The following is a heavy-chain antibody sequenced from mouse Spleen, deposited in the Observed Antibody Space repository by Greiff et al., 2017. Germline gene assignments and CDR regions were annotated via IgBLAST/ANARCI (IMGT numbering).Heavy chain of an antibody. V-gene: IGHV1-4*01. J-gene: IGHJ2*01. CDR3: ARSMDLKEVHFDD. CDR1: GYTFTSYT. D-gene: IGHD2-14*01. CDR2: INPSSGYT. Sequence: VQRVESGAELARPGASVKMSCKASGYTFTSYTMHWVKQRPGQGLEWIGYINPSSGYTKYNQKFKDKATLTADKSSSTAYMQLSSLTSEDSAVYYCARSMDLKEVHFDDWGQGTTLTVSS.